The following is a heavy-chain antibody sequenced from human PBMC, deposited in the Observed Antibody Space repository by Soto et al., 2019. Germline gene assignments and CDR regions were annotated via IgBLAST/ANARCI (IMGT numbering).Heavy chain of an antibody. CDR2: ISWNSGSI. V-gene: IGHV3-9*01. Sequence: GGSLRLSCAASGFTFDDYAMHWVRQAPGKGLEWVSGISWNSGSIGYADSVKGRFTISRDNAKNSLYLQMNSLRAEDTALYYCAKDMTTMIVVVTPPIEFDPWGQGTLVTVS. D-gene: IGHD3-22*01. CDR1: GFTFDDYA. J-gene: IGHJ5*02. CDR3: AKDMTTMIVVVTPPIEFDP.